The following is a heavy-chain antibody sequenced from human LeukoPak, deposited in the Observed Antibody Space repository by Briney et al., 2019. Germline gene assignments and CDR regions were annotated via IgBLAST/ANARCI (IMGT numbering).Heavy chain of an antibody. J-gene: IGHJ6*03. V-gene: IGHV4-61*02. D-gene: IGHD5-18*01. CDR3: ARSRGYSYGNYYYYYYMDV. CDR1: GGSISSGSYY. Sequence: PSETLSLTCTVSGGSISSGSYYWSWIRQPAGKGLEWIGRIYTSGSTNYNPSLKGRVTISVDTSKNQFSLRLTSVTAADTAVYYCARSRGYSYGNYYYYYYMDVWGKGTTVTVSS. CDR2: IYTSGST.